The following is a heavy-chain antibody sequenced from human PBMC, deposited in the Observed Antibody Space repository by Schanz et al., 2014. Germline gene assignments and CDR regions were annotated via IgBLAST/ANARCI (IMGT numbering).Heavy chain of an antibody. CDR2: IKQDGSEK. V-gene: IGHV3-7*04. D-gene: IGHD2-21*02. J-gene: IGHJ6*03. Sequence: DVQLVDSGGGLVQPGGSLRLSCAASGFSFSNYWMSWVRQAPGKGLEWVANIKQDGSEKYYVDSVKGRFTISRDNAKKSLYLRMNSLRAEDTAVYYCARPSDSSWYMDVWGKGTTVTVSS. CDR3: ARPSDSSWYMDV. CDR1: GFSFSNYW.